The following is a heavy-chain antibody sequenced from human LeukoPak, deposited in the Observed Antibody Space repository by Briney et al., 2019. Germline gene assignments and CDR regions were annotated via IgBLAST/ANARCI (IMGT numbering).Heavy chain of an antibody. D-gene: IGHD5-18*01. CDR3: VRGYSADY. V-gene: IGHV4-59*08. CDR1: GGSISGYY. Sequence: SETLSLTCTVSGGSISGYYWSWIRQPPGKELEWIGYIFYSGSTNYSPSLKSRVTISVATSKNQFSLKLSSVTAADTAVYYCVRGYSADYWGQGTLVTVSS. CDR2: IFYSGST. J-gene: IGHJ4*02.